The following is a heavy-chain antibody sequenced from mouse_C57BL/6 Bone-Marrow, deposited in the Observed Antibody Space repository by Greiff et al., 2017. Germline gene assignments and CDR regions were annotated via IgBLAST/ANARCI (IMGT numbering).Heavy chain of an antibody. Sequence: EVMLVESGGDLVKPGGSLKLSCAASGFTFSSSGMPWVRQTPDKRLEWVATISSGGSYTYYPDSVKGRVTISRDNAKNTLYLQMSSLKSEDTAMYYCARHWDGYAMDYWGQGTSVTVSS. V-gene: IGHV5-6*01. CDR2: ISSGGSYT. D-gene: IGHD4-1*01. J-gene: IGHJ4*01. CDR3: ARHWDGYAMDY. CDR1: GFTFSSSG.